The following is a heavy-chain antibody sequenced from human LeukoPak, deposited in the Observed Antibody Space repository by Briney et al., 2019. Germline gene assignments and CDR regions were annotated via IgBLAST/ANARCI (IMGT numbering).Heavy chain of an antibody. CDR1: GYTFTSYG. V-gene: IGHV1-18*01. J-gene: IGHJ5*02. CDR3: ARDLASSGCYPFDP. Sequence: GSVTVSCKASGYTFTSYGISWVRQAPGQGLEWMGWITSYNGTTNYPQNLQRTLIMPTATSTSTAYMELRSLRSDDTAVYYCARDLASSGCYPFDPWGQGTLVTVSS. CDR2: ITSYNGTT. D-gene: IGHD6-19*01.